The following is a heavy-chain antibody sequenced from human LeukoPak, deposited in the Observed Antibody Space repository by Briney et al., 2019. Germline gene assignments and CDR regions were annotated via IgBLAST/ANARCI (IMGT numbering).Heavy chain of an antibody. CDR2: INWNGAGT. Sequence: PGGSLRLSCAASGFTFDDFGMSWVRQAPGKGLEWVSGINWNGAGTGYADSVKGRFTISRDNAKNSLYLQMNSLRAEDTALYYCARRVDGSGRYRGYYYYNMDVWGKGTTVTISS. J-gene: IGHJ6*03. CDR1: GFTFDDFG. D-gene: IGHD3-10*01. CDR3: ARRVDGSGRYRGYYYYNMDV. V-gene: IGHV3-20*04.